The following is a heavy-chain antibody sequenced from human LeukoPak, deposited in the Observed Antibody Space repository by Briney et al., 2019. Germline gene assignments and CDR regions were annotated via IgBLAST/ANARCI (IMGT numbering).Heavy chain of an antibody. J-gene: IGHJ4*02. CDR3: ARVNRVVVPAAIVRTGALPPDY. V-gene: IGHV1-2*02. CDR2: INPNSGGT. CDR1: GYTFTGYY. Sequence: ASVKVSCKDSGYTFTGYYMHWVRQAPGQGLEWMGWINPNSGGTNYAQKFQGRVTMTRDTSTSTAYMELRSLRSDDTAVYYCARVNRVVVPAAIVRTGALPPDYWGQGTLVTVSS. D-gene: IGHD2-2*02.